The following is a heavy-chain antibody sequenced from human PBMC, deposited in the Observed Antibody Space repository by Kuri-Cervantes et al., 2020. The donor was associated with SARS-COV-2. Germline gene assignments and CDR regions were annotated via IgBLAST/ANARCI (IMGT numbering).Heavy chain of an antibody. D-gene: IGHD3-10*01. CDR3: ARGVVQGVIYYYYYYMDV. CDR2: INHSGST. V-gene: IGHV4-34*01. Sequence: SQTLSLTCAVYGGSFSGYYWSWIRQPPGKGLEWIGEINHSGSTNYNPSLKSRVTISVDTSKNQFSLKLSSVTAADTAVYYCARGVVQGVIYYYYYYMDVWGKGTTVTVSS. J-gene: IGHJ6*03. CDR1: GGSFSGYY.